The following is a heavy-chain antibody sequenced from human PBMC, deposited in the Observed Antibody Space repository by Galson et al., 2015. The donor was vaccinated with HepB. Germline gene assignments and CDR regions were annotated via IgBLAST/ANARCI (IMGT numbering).Heavy chain of an antibody. D-gene: IGHD3-10*01. V-gene: IGHV3-53*01. CDR2: VYSDGTT. CDR3: ARWSGISYDC. J-gene: IGHJ4*02. Sequence: SLRLSCAASGFSVSSIYMSWVRQAPGKGLEWLSMVYSDGTTHYKDSVRGRFTISRDNSKNTLYLRMSTLRAEDTAVYYCARWSGISYDCWGQGTLVTVSS. CDR1: GFSVSSIY.